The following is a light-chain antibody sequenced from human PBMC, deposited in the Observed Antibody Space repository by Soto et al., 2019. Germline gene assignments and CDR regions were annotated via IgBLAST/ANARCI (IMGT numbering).Light chain of an antibody. Sequence: QSVLTQPPSASGTPGQRVTISCSGSSSNIGSNTVNWYQQLPGTAPKLLIYSNNQRPSGVPDRVSGSTAGTSASLAISGLQSEDEADYYCAAWDDSLNALFGGGTKLTVL. CDR1: SSNIGSNT. J-gene: IGLJ3*02. V-gene: IGLV1-44*01. CDR3: AAWDDSLNAL. CDR2: SNN.